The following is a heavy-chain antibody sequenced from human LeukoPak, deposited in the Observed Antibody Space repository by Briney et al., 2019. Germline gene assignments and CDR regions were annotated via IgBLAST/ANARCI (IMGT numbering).Heavy chain of an antibody. J-gene: IGHJ3*02. CDR1: GFTFSSYW. CDR2: IKQDGSEK. V-gene: IGHV3-7*03. Sequence: GGSLRLSCAASGFTFSSYWMSWVRQAPGKRLEWVANIKQDGSEKYYVDSAKGRFTISRDNAKNSLYLQMNSLRAEDTAVYYCASYYGSGSRRAFDIWGQGTMVTVSS. CDR3: ASYYGSGSRRAFDI. D-gene: IGHD3-10*01.